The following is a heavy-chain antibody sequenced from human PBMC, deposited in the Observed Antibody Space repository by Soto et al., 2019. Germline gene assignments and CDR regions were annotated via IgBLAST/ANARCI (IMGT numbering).Heavy chain of an antibody. J-gene: IGHJ4*02. V-gene: IGHV4-39*01. D-gene: IGHD2-2*02. CDR1: GGSISSSSYY. CDR2: IYYNGST. Sequence: QLQLQESGPGLVKPSETLSLTCTVSGGSISSSSYYWGWINPPPGKGLEWIGSIYYNGSTYYNPSLKSRVTLSVDTSKNQFSLKRSSVAAADTAVYYCARLGYCSSTSCYRENYFDYWGQGTLVTVSS. CDR3: ARLGYCSSTSCYRENYFDY.